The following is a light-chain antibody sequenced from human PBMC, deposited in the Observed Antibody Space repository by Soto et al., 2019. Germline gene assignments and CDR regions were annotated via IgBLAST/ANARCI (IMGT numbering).Light chain of an antibody. CDR3: QQTYTHPRGYT. V-gene: IGKV1-39*01. CDR1: QNIANF. Sequence: DIQMTQSPSSLSASVGDTVTITCRASQNIANFLNWYQHKPGRAPKFLIYAASALRSGVPSRFSGSGSGTDFTLTISSLQPEDFATYYCQQTYTHPRGYTFGQGTKLEIK. J-gene: IGKJ2*01. CDR2: AAS.